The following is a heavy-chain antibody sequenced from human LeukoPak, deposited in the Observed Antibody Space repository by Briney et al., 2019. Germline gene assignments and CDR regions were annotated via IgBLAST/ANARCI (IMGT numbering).Heavy chain of an antibody. D-gene: IGHD3-10*01. CDR3: ASPGSGGPRGYYYGMDV. Sequence: ASVKVSCKASGYTFTSYGISWVRQAPGQGLEWMGWISAYNSNTNYAQKLQGRVTMTTDTSTSTAYMELRSLRSDDTAVYYCASPGSGGPRGYYYGMDVWGQGTTVTVSS. CDR1: GYTFTSYG. CDR2: ISAYNSNT. V-gene: IGHV1-18*01. J-gene: IGHJ6*02.